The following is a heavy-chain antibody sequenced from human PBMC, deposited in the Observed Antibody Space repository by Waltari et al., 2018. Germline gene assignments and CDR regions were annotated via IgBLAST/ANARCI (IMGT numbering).Heavy chain of an antibody. CDR1: GFTFSSYA. Sequence: SGFTFSSYAMHWVRQAPGKGLEWVAVISYDGSNKYYADSVKGRFTISRDNSKNTLYLQMNSLRAEDTAVYYCARDLHLMVQGVIKLYYYGMDVWGQGTTVTVSS. CDR2: ISYDGSNK. V-gene: IGHV3-30-3*01. D-gene: IGHD3-10*01. CDR3: ARDLHLMVQGVIKLYYYGMDV. J-gene: IGHJ6*02.